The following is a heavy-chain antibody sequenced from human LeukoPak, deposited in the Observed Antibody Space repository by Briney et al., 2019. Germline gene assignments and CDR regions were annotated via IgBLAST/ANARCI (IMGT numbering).Heavy chain of an antibody. D-gene: IGHD2-15*01. Sequence: GGSLRLSCAASGFTFSDYYMSWIRQAPGKGLEWVSGINSNGGSTYYADSVRGRFTISRDNSKNTLYLQMNSLRAEDTAVYYCAKRLVACSGGSCYSTFQHWGQGTLVTVSS. CDR1: GFTFSDYY. CDR2: INSNGGST. J-gene: IGHJ1*01. CDR3: AKRLVACSGGSCYSTFQH. V-gene: IGHV3-23*01.